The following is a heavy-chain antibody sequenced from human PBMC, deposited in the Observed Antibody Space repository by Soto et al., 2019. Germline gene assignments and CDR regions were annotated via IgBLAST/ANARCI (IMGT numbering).Heavy chain of an antibody. J-gene: IGHJ6*02. Sequence: SVKVSCKASGGTFSSYAISWVRQAPGQGLEWMGGIIPIFGTANYAQKFQGRVTITADESTSTAYMELSSLRSEDTAVYYCAREFPTIFGVVTPKDYGMDVWGQGTTVTVSS. CDR1: GGTFSSYA. V-gene: IGHV1-69*13. CDR2: IIPIFGTA. CDR3: AREFPTIFGVVTPKDYGMDV. D-gene: IGHD3-3*01.